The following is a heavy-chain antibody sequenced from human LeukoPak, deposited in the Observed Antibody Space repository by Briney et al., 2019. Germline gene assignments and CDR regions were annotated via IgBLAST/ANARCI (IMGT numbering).Heavy chain of an antibody. CDR2: INSDESHT. V-gene: IGHV3-74*01. CDR1: GFTFRSYW. CDR3: VRTPLASNSHFDY. J-gene: IGHJ4*02. Sequence: GGSLRLSCVASGFTFRSYWMHWVRQAPWKGLVWVSRINSDESHTTYADSVEGRFTISRDNAKNTLYLQMNSLRAEDTAVYYCVRTPLASNSHFDYWGQGTLVTVSS. D-gene: IGHD2-21*01.